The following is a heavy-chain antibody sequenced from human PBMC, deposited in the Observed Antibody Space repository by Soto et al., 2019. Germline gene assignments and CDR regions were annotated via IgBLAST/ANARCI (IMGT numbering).Heavy chain of an antibody. CDR1: GLSLSNAKLG. D-gene: IGHD2-2*01. Sequence: QVTLKESGPVLVKPTETLTLTCTVSGLSLSNAKLGVSWIRQPPGQALEWLAHIFSNDDKSYSTSLDRRLTISKDTSKSQVVLTMTNLDPVDSGTYYCALRKDCSRTDCFLASFDPWGQGTLVTVSS. CDR3: ALRKDCSRTDCFLASFDP. V-gene: IGHV2-26*01. CDR2: IFSNDDK. J-gene: IGHJ5*02.